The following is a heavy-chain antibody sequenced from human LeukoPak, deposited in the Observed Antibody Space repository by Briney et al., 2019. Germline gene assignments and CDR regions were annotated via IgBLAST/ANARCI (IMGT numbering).Heavy chain of an antibody. J-gene: IGHJ4*02. D-gene: IGHD6-13*01. CDR3: ARGALSGAAAGFFDY. CDR2: INHSGST. CDR1: GGSSRDYY. V-gene: IGHV4-34*01. Sequence: SETLSLTCAVSGGSSRDYYWTWVRQPPGKGLEWIGEINHSGSTNYNPSLKSRVTISVDTSKNQFSLKLSSVTAADTAVYYCARGALSGAAAGFFDYWGQGTLVTVSS.